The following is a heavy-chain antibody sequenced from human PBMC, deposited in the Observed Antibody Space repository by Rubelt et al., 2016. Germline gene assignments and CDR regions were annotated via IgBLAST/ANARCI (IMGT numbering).Heavy chain of an antibody. J-gene: IGHJ1*01. Sequence: QVQLVESGGGVVQPGGSLRLSCAASGFTFSSYGMHWVRQAPGKGLEWVAFIRYDGSNKYYADSVKGRFTISRDNSKNTLYLQMNSLRAEETAVYYCAKPARLDYGSNAEYFQHWGQGTLVTVSS. CDR1: GFTFSSYG. V-gene: IGHV3-30*02. CDR2: IRYDGSNK. CDR3: AKPARLDYGSNAEYFQH. D-gene: IGHD4-17*01.